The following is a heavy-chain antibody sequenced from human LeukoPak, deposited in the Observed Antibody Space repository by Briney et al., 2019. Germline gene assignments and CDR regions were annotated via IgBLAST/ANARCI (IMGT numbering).Heavy chain of an antibody. CDR2: ISSSSSYI. Sequence: GGSLRLSCAASGFTFSSYSMNWVRQAPGKGLEWVSSISSSSSYIYYADSVKGRFTISRDNAKNSLYLQMNSLRAEDMALYYCAKDIARGPYYYYMDVWGKGTTVTVSS. D-gene: IGHD3-10*01. CDR1: GFTFSSYS. V-gene: IGHV3-21*04. J-gene: IGHJ6*03. CDR3: AKDIARGPYYYYMDV.